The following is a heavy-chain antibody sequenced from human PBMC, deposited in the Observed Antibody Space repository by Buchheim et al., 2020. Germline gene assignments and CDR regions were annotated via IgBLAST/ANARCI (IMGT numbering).Heavy chain of an antibody. CDR3: AKGIKGYSEGAY. D-gene: IGHD5-18*01. J-gene: IGHJ4*02. CDR2: INDGGSER. V-gene: IGHV3-7*01. Sequence: EVQLVESGGGLVQPGGSLRLSCTTSGFTFSNHWMTWVRQAPGQGLEWVASINDGGSERNYVDSVTGRFTISRDNATNSLYLQMNSLKVEDRAVYHCAKGIKGYSEGAYGGQET. CDR1: GFTFSNHW.